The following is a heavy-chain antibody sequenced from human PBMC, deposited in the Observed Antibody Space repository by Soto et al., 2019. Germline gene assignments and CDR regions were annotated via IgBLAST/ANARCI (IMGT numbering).Heavy chain of an antibody. D-gene: IGHD6-19*01. CDR3: ASISSGGY. CDR2: ISYDGSNK. V-gene: IGHV3-30-3*01. J-gene: IGHJ4*02. CDR1: GFTFSSYA. Sequence: QVQLVESGGGVVQPGRSLRLSCAASGFTFSSYAMHWFRQAPGKGLEWVAVISYDGSNKYYADSVKGRFTISRDNSKNTLYLQMNSLRAEDTAVYYCASISSGGYWGQGTLVPVSS.